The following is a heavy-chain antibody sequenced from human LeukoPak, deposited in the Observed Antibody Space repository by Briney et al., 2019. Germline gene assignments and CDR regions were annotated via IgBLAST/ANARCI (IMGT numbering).Heavy chain of an antibody. CDR2: ISAYTGQT. D-gene: IGHD3-22*01. CDR3: ARVDSSGVYYYYYYMDV. J-gene: IGHJ6*03. Sequence: ASVKVSCKSSGYTFTSYSINWVRQAPGQGLEWMGWISAYTGQTNYAQNLQGRVTMTTDTSTSTAYMELSSLRSEDTAVYYCARVDSSGVYYYYYYMDVWGKGTTVTVSS. V-gene: IGHV1-18*01. CDR1: GYTFTSYS.